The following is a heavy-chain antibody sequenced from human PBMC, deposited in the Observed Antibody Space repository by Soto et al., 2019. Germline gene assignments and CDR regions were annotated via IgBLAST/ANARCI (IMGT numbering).Heavy chain of an antibody. CDR1: GYTFTSYY. V-gene: IGHV1-46*01. CDR2: INPSSGST. J-gene: IGHJ4*02. Sequence: QVQLVQSGAEVKKPGASVKVSCKASGYTFTSYYMHWVRQAPGQGLEWMGIINPSSGSTNYAQKIQGRVTMTRDTSTSTVYMALSSLRAEDTAVYYCARRDYGDSDYWGQGTLVTVSS. CDR3: ARRDYGDSDY. D-gene: IGHD3-16*01.